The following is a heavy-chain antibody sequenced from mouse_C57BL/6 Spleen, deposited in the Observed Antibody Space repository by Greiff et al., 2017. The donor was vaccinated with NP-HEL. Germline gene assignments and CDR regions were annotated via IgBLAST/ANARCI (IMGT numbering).Heavy chain of an antibody. CDR2: INPSSGYT. CDR3: ARRDFDY. J-gene: IGHJ2*01. Sequence: QVQLQQSGAELARPGASVKMSCKASGYTFTSYTMHRVKQRPGQGLEWIGYINPSSGYTKYNQKFKDKATLTADKSSSTAYMQLSSLTSEDSAVYYCARRDFDYWGQGTTLTVSS. V-gene: IGHV1-4*01. CDR1: GYTFTSYT.